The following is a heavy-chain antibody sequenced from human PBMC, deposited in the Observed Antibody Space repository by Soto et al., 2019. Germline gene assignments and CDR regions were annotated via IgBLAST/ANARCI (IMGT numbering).Heavy chain of an antibody. CDR2: IYWNDDK. V-gene: IGHV2-5*01. D-gene: IGHD6-6*01. Sequence: GSGPTLVNPTQTLTLTCTFSGFSLSTSGVGVGWIRQPPGKALEWLALIYWNDDKRYSPSLKSRLTITKDTSKNQVVLTMTNMDPVDTGTYYCAYSPPWSYSSSSHYYYGMAVWGPGTMVTVSS. J-gene: IGHJ6*02. CDR3: AYSPPWSYSSSSHYYYGMAV. CDR1: GFSLSTSGVG.